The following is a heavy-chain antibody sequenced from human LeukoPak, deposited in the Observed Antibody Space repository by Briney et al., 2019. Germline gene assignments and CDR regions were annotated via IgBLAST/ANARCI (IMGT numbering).Heavy chain of an antibody. Sequence: NSSETLSLTCTVSGGSISSGGYSWSWIRQHPGKGLEWIGYIYYSGSTYYNPSLKSRVTISVDTSKNHFSLRLSSVTAADTAVYYCAREATGDYIFDNWGQGTLVTVSS. CDR2: IYYSGST. CDR3: AREATGDYIFDN. J-gene: IGHJ4*02. CDR1: GGSISSGGYS. D-gene: IGHD3-9*01. V-gene: IGHV4-31*03.